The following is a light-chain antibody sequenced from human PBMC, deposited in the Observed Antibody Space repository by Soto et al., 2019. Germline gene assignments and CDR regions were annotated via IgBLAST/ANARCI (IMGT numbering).Light chain of an antibody. CDR3: QQYSSYWT. CDR2: EAS. CDR1: QNINSW. Sequence: DIHMTQSPSTLSASVGDRVTITCRASQNINSWLAWYQQKPGKAPKLLIYEASSLEKGVPARFGGSGSGTEFTLTISSLQPDDFATYYCQQYSSYWTFAQGTKVEIK. J-gene: IGKJ1*01. V-gene: IGKV1-5*03.